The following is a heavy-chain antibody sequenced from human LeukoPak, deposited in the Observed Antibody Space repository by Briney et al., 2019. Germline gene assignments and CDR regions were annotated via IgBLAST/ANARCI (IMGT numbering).Heavy chain of an antibody. V-gene: IGHV4-39*01. CDR2: IYYSGNT. CDR1: GGSVSSVSHY. D-gene: IGHD6-13*01. CDR3: ARGEDVAAAGIDY. Sequence: PSETLSLTCFVSGGSVSSVSHYWAWIRQPPGMGLEWIGSIYYSGNTYYNPSLKSRVTISVDTSKNQFSLKLSSVTATDTAVYYCARGEDVAAAGIDYWGQGTLVTVSS. J-gene: IGHJ4*02.